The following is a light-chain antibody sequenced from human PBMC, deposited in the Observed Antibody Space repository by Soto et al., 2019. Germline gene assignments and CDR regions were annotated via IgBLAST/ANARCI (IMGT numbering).Light chain of an antibody. CDR1: QSISSW. J-gene: IGKJ1*01. CDR3: LQYHNWPRT. V-gene: IGKV1-5*03. CDR2: KAS. Sequence: DIQMTQSPSTLSASVGDRVTITCRASQSISSWLAWYQQKPGKAPKGLIYKASTLESGAPSRFSGSGSGTEFTLTISSLQSEDFAVYYCLQYHNWPRTFGQGTKVDIK.